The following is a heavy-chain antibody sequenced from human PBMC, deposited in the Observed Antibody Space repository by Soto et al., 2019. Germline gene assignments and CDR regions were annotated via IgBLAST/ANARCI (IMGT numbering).Heavy chain of an antibody. Sequence: QVQLQESGPGLVKPSQTLSLTCTVSGGSISRTGYYWNWIRQHPGKGLEWIGYIYYSGSTNYNPSLESRVTISVDTSKNQFSLKLSSVTAADTAVYYCARALTGFLEWLSFDYWGQGTLVTDSS. D-gene: IGHD3-3*01. CDR1: GGSISRTGYY. J-gene: IGHJ4*02. CDR3: ARALTGFLEWLSFDY. V-gene: IGHV4-31*03. CDR2: IYYSGST.